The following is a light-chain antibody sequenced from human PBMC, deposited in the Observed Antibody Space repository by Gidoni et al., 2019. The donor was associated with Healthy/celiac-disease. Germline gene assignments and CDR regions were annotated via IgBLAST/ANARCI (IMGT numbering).Light chain of an antibody. V-gene: IGKV3-20*01. CDR1: QSVSSSY. Sequence: EIVLTQSPGTLSLSPGERDTLSCRASQSVSSSYLAWYQPKPGQAPRLLIYGASSSTYFTLTISSLEPEDFSVYYCQQYGSSPLFTFGPGTKVDIK. J-gene: IGKJ3*01. CDR2: GAS. CDR3: QQYGSSPLFT.